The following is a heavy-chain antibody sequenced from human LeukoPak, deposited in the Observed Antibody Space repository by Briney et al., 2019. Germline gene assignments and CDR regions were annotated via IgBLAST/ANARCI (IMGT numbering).Heavy chain of an antibody. V-gene: IGHV3-21*06. Sequence: GGSLRLSCAASGFTFSSYSMNWVRQAPGKGLEWVSSISSSSSYIYYADLLKGRFTISRDNAENSLYLQMNSLRAEDTAVYYCARGGHHYYDSSGYLYACDIWGQGTMVTVSS. J-gene: IGHJ3*02. CDR1: GFTFSSYS. CDR3: ARGGHHYYDSSGYLYACDI. D-gene: IGHD3-22*01. CDR2: ISSSSSYI.